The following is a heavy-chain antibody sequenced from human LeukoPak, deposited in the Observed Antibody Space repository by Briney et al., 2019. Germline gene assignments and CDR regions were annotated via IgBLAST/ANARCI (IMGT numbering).Heavy chain of an antibody. CDR3: ARYIVSYPHDAFDI. D-gene: IGHD1-26*01. Sequence: SSETPSLTCAVYGGSFSGYYWSWIRQPPGKGLEWIGEINHSGSTNYNPSLKSRVTISVDTSKNQFSLKLSSVTAADTAFYYCARYIVSYPHDAFDIWGQGTMVTVSS. J-gene: IGHJ3*02. V-gene: IGHV4-34*01. CDR2: INHSGST. CDR1: GGSFSGYY.